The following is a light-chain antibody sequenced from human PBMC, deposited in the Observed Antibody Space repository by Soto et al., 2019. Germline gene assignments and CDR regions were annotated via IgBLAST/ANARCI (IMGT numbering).Light chain of an antibody. CDR1: QSVSSN. CDR3: QQYNNWPPIT. V-gene: IGKV3-15*01. CDR2: GAS. J-gene: IGKJ2*01. Sequence: EIVMTQSLATLSVSPGERATLSCRASQSVSSNLAWYQQKPGQAPRLLIYGASTRATGIPDRFSGSGSGTEFTLTISSQQSEDFAVYYCQQYNNWPPITFGQGTKLEIK.